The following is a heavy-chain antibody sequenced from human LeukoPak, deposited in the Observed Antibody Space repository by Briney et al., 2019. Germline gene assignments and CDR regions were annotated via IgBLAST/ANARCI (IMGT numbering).Heavy chain of an antibody. J-gene: IGHJ5*01. CDR3: ARDPDSSSWFDY. Sequence: ASVKVSCKASGYTFTGYYMHWVRQAPGQGLEWMGWINPNSGGTNYAQKFQGRVTMTRDTSIRTAYMELSRLRSDDTAVYYCARDPDSSSWFDYWGQGTLVTVSS. CDR1: GYTFTGYY. V-gene: IGHV1-2*02. CDR2: INPNSGGT. D-gene: IGHD6-13*01.